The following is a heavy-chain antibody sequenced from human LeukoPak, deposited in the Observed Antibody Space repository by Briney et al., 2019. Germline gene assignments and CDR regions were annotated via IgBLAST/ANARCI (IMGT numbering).Heavy chain of an antibody. CDR2: IYYSGST. V-gene: IGHV4-59*01. CDR3: ARSDIYCTGGGNCPPNTFDAFDI. D-gene: IGHD2-8*02. Sequence: SETLSLTCTVSGGSISSYYWSWIRQPPWKRLEWIGYIYYSGSTNYNPSLKSRVTISVDTSKNQFSLKLSSVTAADTAVYYCARSDIYCTGGGNCPPNTFDAFDIWGQGTMVTVSS. J-gene: IGHJ3*02. CDR1: GGSISSYY.